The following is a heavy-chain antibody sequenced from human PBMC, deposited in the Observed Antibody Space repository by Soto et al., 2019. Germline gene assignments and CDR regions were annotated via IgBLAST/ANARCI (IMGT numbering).Heavy chain of an antibody. CDR2: TYYRSKWYN. Sequence: SQTLSLTCDISGDIISSNSAAWNWIRQSPSRGLEWLGRTYYRSKWYNDYAVSVRGRITINPDTSKNQFSLQLKSVTPDDTAVYSCARGRAAGRGDSLDPWGQGTQVTVSS. D-gene: IGHD6-13*01. CDR3: ARGRAAGRGDSLDP. J-gene: IGHJ5*02. CDR1: GDIISSNSAA. V-gene: IGHV6-1*01.